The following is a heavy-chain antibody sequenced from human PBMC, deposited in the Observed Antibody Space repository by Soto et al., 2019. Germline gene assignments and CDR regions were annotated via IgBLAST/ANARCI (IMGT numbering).Heavy chain of an antibody. CDR1: GYSFTSYW. D-gene: IGHD6-19*01. J-gene: IGHJ4*02. CDR3: ARRLSPGWVFEC. V-gene: IGHV5-51*01. CDR2: IYPGDSDT. Sequence: GESLKISCKCSGYSFTSYWIGWVRQMPGKGLEWMGIIYPGDSDTRYSPSFQGQVAFSADKSISTAYLQWSGLKASDTAIYYCARRLSPGWVFECWGQGTLVSV.